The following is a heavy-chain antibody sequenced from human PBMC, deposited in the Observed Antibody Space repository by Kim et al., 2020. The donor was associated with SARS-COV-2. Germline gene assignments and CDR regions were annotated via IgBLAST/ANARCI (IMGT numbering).Heavy chain of an antibody. Sequence: GTNKSYAASVKGRFTLSRDKSKNTRFLQMNSLRRDDTAVYYWARRNSLDVWGQGTTVTVSS. CDR2: GTNK. CDR3: ARRNSLDV. J-gene: IGHJ6*02. V-gene: IGHV3-30-3*01.